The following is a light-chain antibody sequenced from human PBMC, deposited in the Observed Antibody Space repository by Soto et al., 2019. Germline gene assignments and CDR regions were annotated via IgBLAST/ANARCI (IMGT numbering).Light chain of an antibody. CDR1: QSVSSS. CDR2: DAS. Sequence: EKVMTQSPATLSVSPGERATLSCRASQSVSSSLAWYQQKPGQAPRLLIYDASTRATGISARFSGSGSGTEFPLTISSLQSEDFAIYYCHQYNTWPLTFGGGTKVQIK. V-gene: IGKV3-15*01. CDR3: HQYNTWPLT. J-gene: IGKJ4*01.